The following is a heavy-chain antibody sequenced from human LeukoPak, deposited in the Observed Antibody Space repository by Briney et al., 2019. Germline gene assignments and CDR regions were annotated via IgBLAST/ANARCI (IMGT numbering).Heavy chain of an antibody. CDR2: ISWNSGSI. CDR3: AGIAAAGTGY. V-gene: IGHV3-9*01. CDR1: GFTFYDYA. D-gene: IGHD6-13*01. J-gene: IGHJ4*02. Sequence: PGRSLRLSCAASGFTFYDYAMHWVRQAPGKGLEWVSGISWNSGSIGYADSVKGRFTISRDNAKNSLYLQMNSLRAEDTALYYCAGIAAAGTGYWGQGTLVTVSS.